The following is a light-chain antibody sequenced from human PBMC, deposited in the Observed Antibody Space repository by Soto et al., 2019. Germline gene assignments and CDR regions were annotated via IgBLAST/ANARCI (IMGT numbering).Light chain of an antibody. V-gene: IGLV1-40*01. J-gene: IGLJ1*01. CDR3: QAYDSSLNAYV. Sequence: QPVLTQPPSVSGAPGQRVTMSCTGSSSNIGAGYDVHWYQQLPGTYPKLLIYGNSNRPSGVPDRFSGSKSGTSASLAITGLQAEDEADYYCQAYDSSLNAYVFGTGTKVTVL. CDR1: SSNIGAGYD. CDR2: GNS.